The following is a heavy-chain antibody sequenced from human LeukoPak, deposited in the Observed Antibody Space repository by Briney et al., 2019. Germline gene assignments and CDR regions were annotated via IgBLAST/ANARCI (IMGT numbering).Heavy chain of an antibody. CDR2: SSSSSTI. D-gene: IGHD3-22*01. CDR3: ARPYYYDSSGYHPFDY. V-gene: IGHV3-48*01. Sequence: SSSSSTIYYADSVKGRFTISRDNAKNSLYLQMNSLRAEDTAVYYCARPYYYDSSGYHPFDYWGQGTLVTVSS. J-gene: IGHJ4*02.